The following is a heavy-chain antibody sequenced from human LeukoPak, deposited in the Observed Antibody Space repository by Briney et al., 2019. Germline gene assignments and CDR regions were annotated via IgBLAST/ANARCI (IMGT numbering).Heavy chain of an antibody. CDR3: ARLSSGSYRIFDS. Sequence: SETLSLTCTVSGGSISSYYWSWIRQPPGKGLEWIGYIYYSGSTNYNPSLKTRVTISVDTSKTQFSLKLRSVTPADTAVYYCARLSSGSYRIFDSWGQGTLVTVSS. CDR1: GGSISSYY. V-gene: IGHV4-59*08. D-gene: IGHD1-26*01. CDR2: IYYSGST. J-gene: IGHJ4*02.